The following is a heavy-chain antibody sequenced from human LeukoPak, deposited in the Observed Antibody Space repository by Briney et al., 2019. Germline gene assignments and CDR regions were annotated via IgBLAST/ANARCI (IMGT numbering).Heavy chain of an antibody. CDR2: ISGSGSYT. V-gene: IGHV3-23*01. D-gene: IGHD3-22*01. CDR1: GFTFVNYA. J-gene: IGHJ4*02. Sequence: PGGSLRLSCAASGFTFVNYAMSWVRQAPGKGLEWVSGISGSGSYTYYADSAKGRFTVSRDNSKNTMYLQMDRLRADDTAVYYCASYTSGKSNFDYWGQGALVTVSS. CDR3: ASYTSGKSNFDY.